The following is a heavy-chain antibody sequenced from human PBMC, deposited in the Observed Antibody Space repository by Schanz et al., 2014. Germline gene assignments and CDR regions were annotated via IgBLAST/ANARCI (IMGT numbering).Heavy chain of an antibody. Sequence: QVQLVQSGAEVKKPGSSVKVSCKASGGPFSSFGINWVRQAPGQGLEWMGKIIPVLNIATYAQRFQGRVSITADTSTNTAYMELSSLTSEDTAVYYCARLGTGMAVAGSVIDSYYYYMDVWGEGTTVTVSS. J-gene: IGHJ6*03. V-gene: IGHV1-69*09. CDR1: GGPFSSFG. D-gene: IGHD6-19*01. CDR2: IIPVLNIA. CDR3: ARLGTGMAVAGSVIDSYYYYMDV.